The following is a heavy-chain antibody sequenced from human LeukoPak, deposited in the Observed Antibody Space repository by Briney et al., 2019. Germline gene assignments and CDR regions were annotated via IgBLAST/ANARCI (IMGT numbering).Heavy chain of an antibody. V-gene: IGHV4-34*01. CDR3: ARTPWGYSDY. J-gene: IGHJ4*02. D-gene: IGHD3-22*01. CDR1: GGSFSGYY. CDR2: INHSGST. Sequence: SETLSLTCAVYGGSFSGYYWIWIRQPPGKGLEWIGEINHSGSTNYNPSLKSRVTISVDTSKNQFSLKLSSVTAADTAVYYCARTPWGYSDYWGQGTLVTVSS.